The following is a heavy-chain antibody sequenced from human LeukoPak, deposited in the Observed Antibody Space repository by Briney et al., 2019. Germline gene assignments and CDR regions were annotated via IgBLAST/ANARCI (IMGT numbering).Heavy chain of an antibody. Sequence: PGGSLRLPCAASGFTFSDYYMSWIRQALGKGLEWLSYVSSRGKTTHFADSVKGRFSVSRDNTNNTLYVQMNSLRAEDTAVYFCARGRDGYKYWGQGTLVTVSS. CDR1: GFTFSDYY. CDR2: VSSRGKTT. D-gene: IGHD5-24*01. CDR3: ARGRDGYKY. J-gene: IGHJ4*02. V-gene: IGHV3-11*01.